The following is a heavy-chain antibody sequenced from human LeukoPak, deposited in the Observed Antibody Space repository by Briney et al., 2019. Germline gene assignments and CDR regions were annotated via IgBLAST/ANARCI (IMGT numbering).Heavy chain of an antibody. V-gene: IGHV4-34*01. D-gene: IGHD3-22*01. CDR2: INHSGST. CDR3: ARDSYDSSGYNY. Sequence: PSETLSLTCAVYGGSFSGYYWSWIRQPPGKGLELIGEINHSGSTNYNPSLKSRVTISVDTSKNQFSLKLSSVTAADTAVYYCARDSYDSSGYNYWGQGTLVTVSS. J-gene: IGHJ4*02. CDR1: GGSFSGYY.